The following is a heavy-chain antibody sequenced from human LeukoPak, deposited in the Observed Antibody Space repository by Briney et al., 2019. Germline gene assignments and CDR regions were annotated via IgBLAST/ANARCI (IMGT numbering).Heavy chain of an antibody. Sequence: ASVKVSCKAFGYTFTGYYMHGVRQAPGQGLEWMGRINPNSGGTNYAQKFQGRVTMTRDTSISTAYMELSRLRSDDTAVYYCAREYHWVPLGMDVWGQGTTVTVSS. CDR3: AREYHWVPLGMDV. CDR1: GYTFTGYY. CDR2: INPNSGGT. V-gene: IGHV1-2*06. J-gene: IGHJ6*02. D-gene: IGHD1-1*01.